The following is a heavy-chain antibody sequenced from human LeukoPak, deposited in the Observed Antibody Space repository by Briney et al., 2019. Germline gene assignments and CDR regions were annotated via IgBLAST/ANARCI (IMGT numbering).Heavy chain of an antibody. V-gene: IGHV3-33*01. Sequence: PGGSLRLSCAASGLTFSSYGMHWVRQAPGKGLEWVAVIWYDGSNKYYADSVKGRFTISRDNSKNTLYLQMNSLRAEDTAVYYCARDRGYYGSGSYFYYYYYMDVWGKGTTVTVSS. CDR3: ARDRGYYGSGSYFYYYYYMDV. J-gene: IGHJ6*03. D-gene: IGHD3-10*01. CDR1: GLTFSSYG. CDR2: IWYDGSNK.